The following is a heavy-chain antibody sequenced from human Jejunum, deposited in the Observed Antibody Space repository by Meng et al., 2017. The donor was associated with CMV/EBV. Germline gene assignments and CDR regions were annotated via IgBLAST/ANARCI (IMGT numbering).Heavy chain of an antibody. V-gene: IGHV3-20*03. Sequence: SGFRFDGYGMSWVRQGPGKGLEWVSGIDGNGGSTAYADSVEGRFTISRDNAKNSLYLQMNSLRADDTAFYYCARGGYTSSSGEYDYWGQGTLVTVSS. D-gene: IGHD6-6*01. J-gene: IGHJ4*02. CDR1: GFRFDGYG. CDR3: ARGGYTSSSGEYDY. CDR2: IDGNGGST.